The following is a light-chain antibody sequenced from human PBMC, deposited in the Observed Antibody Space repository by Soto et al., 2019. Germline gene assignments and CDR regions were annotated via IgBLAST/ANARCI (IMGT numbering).Light chain of an antibody. CDR3: QQYNNWPIT. CDR1: QTVLTN. Sequence: EIVMTQSPATLSVSPGERATLSCRASQTVLTNLAWYQQKPGQAPRLLIYGASTRATAIPARVSGSGSATEFTLTISSLQSEDVAVYYGQQYNNWPITFGQGTRLEIK. V-gene: IGKV3-15*01. CDR2: GAS. J-gene: IGKJ5*01.